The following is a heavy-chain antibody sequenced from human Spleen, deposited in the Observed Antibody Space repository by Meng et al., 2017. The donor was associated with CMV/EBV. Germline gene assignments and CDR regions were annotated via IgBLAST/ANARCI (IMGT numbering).Heavy chain of an antibody. D-gene: IGHD2-2*01. Sequence: GGSLRLSCAASGFTFDDYAMHWVRQVPGKGLEWVSSIRWNSSNIAYADSVKGRFTISRDNAKNSLYLQMNSLRAEDTAVYYCAREAGVAVPAAQYGMDVWGPGTTVTVSS. CDR1: GFTFDDYA. V-gene: IGHV3-9*01. J-gene: IGHJ6*02. CDR3: AREAGVAVPAAQYGMDV. CDR2: IRWNSSNI.